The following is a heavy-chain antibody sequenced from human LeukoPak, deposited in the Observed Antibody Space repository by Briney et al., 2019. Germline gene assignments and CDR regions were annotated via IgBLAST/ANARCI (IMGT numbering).Heavy chain of an antibody. Sequence: GGSLRLSCAASGFTFSSYSMNWVRQAPGKGLEWVSAISGSGGSTYYADSVKGRFTISRDNSKNTLYLQMNSLRAEDTAVYYCAKDLSYYGSGSLEYWGQGTLVTVSS. CDR3: AKDLSYYGSGSLEY. V-gene: IGHV3-23*01. CDR2: ISGSGGST. CDR1: GFTFSSYS. D-gene: IGHD3-10*01. J-gene: IGHJ4*02.